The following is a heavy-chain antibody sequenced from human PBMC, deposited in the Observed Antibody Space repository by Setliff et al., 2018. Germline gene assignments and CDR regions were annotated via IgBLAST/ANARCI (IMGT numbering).Heavy chain of an antibody. J-gene: IGHJ4*02. CDR3: ARGDNFWSGYTYFDY. D-gene: IGHD3-3*01. V-gene: IGHV4-38-2*01. CDR1: GYSISSGYY. CDR2: IYHSGRT. Sequence: SETLSLTCAVSGYSISSGYYWGWIRQPPGMGLEWIGSIYHSGRTFYNPSLKSRVTISVDTSKNQFSLKLSSVTAADTAVYYCARGDNFWSGYTYFDYWGQGTLVTVSS.